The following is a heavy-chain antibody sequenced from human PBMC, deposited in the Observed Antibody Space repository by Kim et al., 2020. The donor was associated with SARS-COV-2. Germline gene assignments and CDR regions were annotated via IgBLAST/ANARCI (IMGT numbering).Heavy chain of an antibody. Sequence: VKGRFTISRDNAKNSLYLQMNSLRAEDTALYYCAKVSPYCSGGSCYLFDYWGQGTLVTVSS. V-gene: IGHV3-9*01. D-gene: IGHD2-15*01. CDR3: AKVSPYCSGGSCYLFDY. J-gene: IGHJ4*02.